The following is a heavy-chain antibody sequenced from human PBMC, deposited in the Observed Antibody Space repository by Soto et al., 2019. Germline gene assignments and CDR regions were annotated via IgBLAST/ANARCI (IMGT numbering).Heavy chain of an antibody. J-gene: IGHJ6*03. V-gene: IGHV1-3*01. Sequence: XVNVSGRASGYTFTSYAMHWVRHAPGQRLEWMGWIDAGNGNTKYSQKFQGRVTITRDTSASTAYMELSSLRSEDTDVYYCAMSSGDPTGSVDYYYYMDVWGKGTTVTV. D-gene: IGHD4-17*01. CDR2: IDAGNGNT. CDR1: GYTFTSYA. CDR3: AMSSGDPTGSVDYYYYMDV.